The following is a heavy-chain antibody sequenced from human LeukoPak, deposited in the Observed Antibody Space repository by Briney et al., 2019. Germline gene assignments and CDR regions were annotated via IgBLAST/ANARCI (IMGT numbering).Heavy chain of an antibody. CDR1: GFTLENHG. J-gene: IGHJ3*01. V-gene: IGHV3-20*04. D-gene: IGHD1-26*01. Sequence: GGSLRLSCAASGFTLENHGMSWVRQALGKGLEWVSGLNWNGGSTSYADSVKGRSTISRDNAKKSLYLQMNSLRAEDTVLYYCAIDGSYIAVDVWGQGITFTVSS. CDR2: LNWNGGST. CDR3: AIDGSYIAVDV.